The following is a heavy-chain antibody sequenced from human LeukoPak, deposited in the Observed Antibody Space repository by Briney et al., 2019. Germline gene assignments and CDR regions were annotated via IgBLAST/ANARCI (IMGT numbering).Heavy chain of an antibody. D-gene: IGHD2-8*01. Sequence: ASVKVSCKASGYTFTGYYMHWVRQAPGQGLEWMGWINPNSGGTNYAQKFQGRVTMTTDTSTSTAYMELRSLRSDDTAVYYCVWSRGCTHGVCYVGSDAFDIWGQGTMVTVSS. CDR1: GYTFTGYY. V-gene: IGHV1-2*02. CDR2: INPNSGGT. J-gene: IGHJ3*02. CDR3: VWSRGCTHGVCYVGSDAFDI.